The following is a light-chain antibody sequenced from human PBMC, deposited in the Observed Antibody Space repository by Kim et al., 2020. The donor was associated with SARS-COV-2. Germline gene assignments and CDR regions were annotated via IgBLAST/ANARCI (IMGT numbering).Light chain of an antibody. J-gene: IGKJ1*01. V-gene: IGKV1-39*01. CDR2: AAS. CDR1: ERISTF. CDR3: QQSYSSPRT. Sequence: GDRVTISCRASERISTFLNWYQQKPGKAPNLLIYAASSLHRGVPSRFSGSGSGTDFTLTIRSLQPEDFATYYCQQSYSSPRTFGQGTKVDIK.